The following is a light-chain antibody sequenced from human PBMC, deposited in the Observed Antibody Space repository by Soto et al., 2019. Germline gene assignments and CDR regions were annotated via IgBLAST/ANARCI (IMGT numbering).Light chain of an antibody. CDR3: QQGHTCPLT. Sequence: DIQMTQSPSSVSASVGDRVTITCRASQDIGDALAWHQQRPGEAPNLLIYSADTLHSGFPSRFSGSRSGTDFTLTISSLQPEDFATYYCQQGHTCPLTFGGGTKVEIK. V-gene: IGKV1-12*01. J-gene: IGKJ4*01. CDR2: SAD. CDR1: QDIGDA.